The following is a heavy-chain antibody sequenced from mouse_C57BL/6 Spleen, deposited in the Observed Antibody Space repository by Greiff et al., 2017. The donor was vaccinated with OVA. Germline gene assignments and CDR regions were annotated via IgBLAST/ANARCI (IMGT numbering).Heavy chain of an antibody. Sequence: VQLQQSDAELVKPGASVKISCKVSGYTFTDHTIHWMKQRPEQGLEWIGYIYPRDGSTKYNEKFKGKATLTADKSSSKAYMQLNSLTSEDSAVYFCARFSNYYGSSPDYWGQGTTLTVSS. J-gene: IGHJ2*01. CDR1: GYTFTDHT. D-gene: IGHD1-1*01. V-gene: IGHV1-78*01. CDR3: ARFSNYYGSSPDY. CDR2: IYPRDGST.